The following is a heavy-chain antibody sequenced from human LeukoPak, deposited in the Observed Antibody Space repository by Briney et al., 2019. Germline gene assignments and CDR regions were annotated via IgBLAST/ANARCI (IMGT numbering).Heavy chain of an antibody. CDR2: ISYDGSNK. V-gene: IGHV3-30*18. D-gene: IGHD3-22*01. J-gene: IGHJ4*02. CDR1: GFTFTSYW. Sequence: GGSLRLSCAASGFTFTSYWMHWVRQAPGKGLEWVAVISYDGSNKYYADSVKGRFTISRDNSKNTLYLQMNSLRAEDTAVYYCAKDSRYDSSGYYDYWGQGTLVTVSS. CDR3: AKDSRYDSSGYYDY.